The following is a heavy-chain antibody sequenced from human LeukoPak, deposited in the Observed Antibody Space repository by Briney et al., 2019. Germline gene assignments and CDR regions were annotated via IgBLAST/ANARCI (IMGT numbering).Heavy chain of an antibody. CDR2: ISRRSRHV. J-gene: IGHJ1*01. Sequence: GGSLRLSGAASGFTFSDYSMNWVRQAPGKGLEWVSSISRRSRHVYYAGSVKGRFTISRDDARNSLYLQMNSLRAEDMAVYFCVRDLLGSGSTTAYLYHWGQGTLVTVSS. CDR3: VRDLLGSGSTTAYLYH. V-gene: IGHV3-21*01. D-gene: IGHD3-10*01. CDR1: GFTFSDYS.